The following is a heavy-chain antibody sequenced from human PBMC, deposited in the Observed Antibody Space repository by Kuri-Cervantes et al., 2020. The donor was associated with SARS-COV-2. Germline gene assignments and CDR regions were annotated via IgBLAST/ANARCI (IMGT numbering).Heavy chain of an antibody. D-gene: IGHD2-2*01. V-gene: IGHV3-48*04. CDR2: ISSSGSTI. CDR1: GFTFSSYS. J-gene: IGHJ4*02. Sequence: GGSLRLSCAASGFTFSSYSMNCVRQAPGKGLEWVTYISSSGSTIYYADSVKGRFTVSRDNAKNSLYLQMNSLRAEDTAVYYCARDEGGRYCSSTSCYSGVVLDYWGQGTLVTVSS. CDR3: ARDEGGRYCSSTSCYSGVVLDY.